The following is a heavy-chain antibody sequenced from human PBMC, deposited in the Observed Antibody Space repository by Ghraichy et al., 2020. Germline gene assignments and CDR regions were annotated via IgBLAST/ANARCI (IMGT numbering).Heavy chain of an antibody. Sequence: SETLSLTCAVSGGSISSSNWWSWVRQPPGKGLEWIGEIYHSGSTNYNPSLKSRVTISVDKSKNQFSLKLSSVTAADTAVYYCATPKYYYGSGSYYNVAFDIWGQGTMVTVSS. V-gene: IGHV4-4*02. D-gene: IGHD3-10*01. CDR3: ATPKYYYGSGSYYNVAFDI. CDR2: IYHSGST. J-gene: IGHJ3*02. CDR1: GGSISSSNW.